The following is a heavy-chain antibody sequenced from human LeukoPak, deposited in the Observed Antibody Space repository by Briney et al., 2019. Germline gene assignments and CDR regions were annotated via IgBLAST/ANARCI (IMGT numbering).Heavy chain of an antibody. D-gene: IGHD3-22*01. J-gene: IGHJ4*02. V-gene: IGHV1-46*01. CDR3: ARVRRYYDSSGYLGY. CDR2: INPSGGST. Sequence: ASVKVSCKASRYTFTSYYMHWVRQAPGQGLEWMGIINPSGGSTSYAQKFQGRVTMTRDMSTSTVYMELSSLRSEDTAVYYCARVRRYYDSSGYLGYWGQGTLVTVSS. CDR1: RYTFTSYY.